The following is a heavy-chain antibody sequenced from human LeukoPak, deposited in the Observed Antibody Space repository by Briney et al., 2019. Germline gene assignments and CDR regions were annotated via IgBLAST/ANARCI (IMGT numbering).Heavy chain of an antibody. D-gene: IGHD3-3*01. CDR3: ARDHWRRLDY. V-gene: IGHV3-48*04. J-gene: IGHJ4*02. Sequence: GGSLRLSCAASGFTFSSYSMNWVRQAPGKGLEWVSYISSSSSTIYYADSVKGRFTISRDNAKNSLYLQMNSLRAEDTAVYYCARDHWRRLDYWGQGTLVTVSS. CDR1: GFTFSSYS. CDR2: ISSSSSTI.